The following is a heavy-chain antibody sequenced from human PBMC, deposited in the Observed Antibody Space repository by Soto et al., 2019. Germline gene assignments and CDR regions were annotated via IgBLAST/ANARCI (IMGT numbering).Heavy chain of an antibody. CDR2: IYYSGST. CDR3: ARDRRFLATYYYYYGMDV. Sequence: KTSETLSLTCTVSGGSISSYYWSWIRQPPGKGLEWIGYIYYSGSTNYNPSLKSRVTISVDTSKNQFSLKLSSVTAADTAVYYCARDRRFLATYYYYYGMDVWGQGTTVTVSS. V-gene: IGHV4-59*01. CDR1: GGSISSYY. J-gene: IGHJ6*02. D-gene: IGHD3-3*01.